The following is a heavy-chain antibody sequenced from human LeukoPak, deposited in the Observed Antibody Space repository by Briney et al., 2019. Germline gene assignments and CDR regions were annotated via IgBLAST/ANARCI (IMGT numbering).Heavy chain of an antibody. Sequence: SETLSLTCTVSGGSISSYYWSWIRQPPGKGLEWIGHIYYSGSTNYNPSLKSRVTISVDTSKNQFSLKLSSVTAADTAVYYCARQQYSDAFDIWGQGTMVTVSS. D-gene: IGHD2-15*01. J-gene: IGHJ3*02. CDR3: ARQQYSDAFDI. V-gene: IGHV4-59*08. CDR2: IYYSGST. CDR1: GGSISSYY.